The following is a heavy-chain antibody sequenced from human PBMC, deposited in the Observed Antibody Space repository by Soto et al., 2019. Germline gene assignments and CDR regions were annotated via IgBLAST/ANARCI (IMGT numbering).Heavy chain of an antibody. J-gene: IGHJ4*02. Sequence: EVQLVESGGGLVKPGGSLRLSCVASAFTFSSYRMSWVRQAPGKGLEWVSSISSSSTYIYYADSVKGRFTISRDNAKNSLYLQMNSLRAEDTAVYYCARIGGSGSWDIDYWGQGTLVTVSS. CDR1: AFTFSSYR. V-gene: IGHV3-21*01. CDR3: ARIGGSGSWDIDY. D-gene: IGHD3-10*01. CDR2: ISSSSTYI.